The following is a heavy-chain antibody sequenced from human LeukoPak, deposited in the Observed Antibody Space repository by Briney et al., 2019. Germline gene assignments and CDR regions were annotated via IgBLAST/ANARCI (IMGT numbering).Heavy chain of an antibody. CDR1: GGSISSYY. V-gene: IGHV4-59*01. Sequence: PSETLSLTCTVSGGSISSYYWSWIRQPPGQGLEWIGYIYYSGSTNYNPSLKSRVTISIDTSKNQMSLKLRSVIAADTAVYYCARAGATHYYYYMDVWGKGTTVTVSS. CDR2: IYYSGST. J-gene: IGHJ6*03. CDR3: ARAGATHYYYYMDV.